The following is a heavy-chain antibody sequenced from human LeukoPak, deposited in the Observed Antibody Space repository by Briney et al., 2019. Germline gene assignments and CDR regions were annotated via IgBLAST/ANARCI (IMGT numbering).Heavy chain of an antibody. V-gene: IGHV3-23*01. CDR3: AKALGLWFVELLSPFDY. CDR2: ISGSGGST. J-gene: IGHJ4*02. CDR1: GFTFSSYA. Sequence: GGSLRLSCAASGFTFSSYAISWVRQAPGKGLEWVSAISGSGGSTYYADSVKGRFTISRDNSKNTLYLQMNSLRAEDTAVYYCAKALGLWFVELLSPFDYWGQGTLVTVSS. D-gene: IGHD3-10*01.